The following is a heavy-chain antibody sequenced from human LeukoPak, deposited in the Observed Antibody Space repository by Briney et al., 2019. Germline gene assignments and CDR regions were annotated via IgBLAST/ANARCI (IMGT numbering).Heavy chain of an antibody. CDR1: GYSFTSYW. J-gene: IGHJ6*03. V-gene: IGHV5-51*01. Sequence: PGESLKISCKGSGYSFTSYWVGWVRQMPGKGLEWMGIIYPGDSDTRYSPSFQGQVTISADKSISTAYLQWSSLKASDTAMYYCARQGGRYYDSSGYPPYYYYYMDVWGKGTTVTISS. CDR2: IYPGDSDT. CDR3: ARQGGRYYDSSGYPPYYYYYMDV. D-gene: IGHD3-22*01.